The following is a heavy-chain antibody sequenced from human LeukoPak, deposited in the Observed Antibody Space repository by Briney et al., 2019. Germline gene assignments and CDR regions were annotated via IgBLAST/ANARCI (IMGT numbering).Heavy chain of an antibody. CDR3: AKGHLTYYDSCALGG. CDR2: ISGSGGST. V-gene: IGHV3-23*01. Sequence: GESLRLSCAASGFTFSSYAISWVRQAPGKGLEWVSAISGSGGSTYSADSVKGRFTISRDNSKNTLYLQMNSLRAEDTAVYFCAKGHLTYYDSCALGGWGQGTLVTVSS. D-gene: IGHD3-22*01. CDR1: GFTFSSYA. J-gene: IGHJ4*02.